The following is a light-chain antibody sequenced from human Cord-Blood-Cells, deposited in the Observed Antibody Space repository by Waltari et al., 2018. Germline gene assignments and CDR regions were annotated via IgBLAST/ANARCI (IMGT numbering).Light chain of an antibody. V-gene: IGKV1-5*03. CDR2: KAS. Sequence: IQKTQSPSTLSASAGDSVTTTSRASQGISSWLAWYQQKPGKAPKLLIYKASSLESGVPSRFSGSGSGTEFTLTISSLQPGDVATYYCQQYNSDSRTFGQGTKVEIK. CDR3: QQYNSDSRT. J-gene: IGKJ1*01. CDR1: QGISSW.